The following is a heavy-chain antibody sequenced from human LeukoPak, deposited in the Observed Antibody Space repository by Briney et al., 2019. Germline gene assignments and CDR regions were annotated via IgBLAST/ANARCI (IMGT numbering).Heavy chain of an antibody. Sequence: SVKVSCKASGGTFSSYAISWVRQAPGQGLEWMGGIIPIFGTANYAQKFQGRVTITADESTSTAYMELSSLRSEDTAVYYCARGIRGGYSSSWFFHFDYWGQGTLVTVSS. CDR3: ARGIRGGYSSSWFFHFDY. D-gene: IGHD6-13*01. V-gene: IGHV1-69*13. CDR1: GGTFSSYA. J-gene: IGHJ4*02. CDR2: IIPIFGTA.